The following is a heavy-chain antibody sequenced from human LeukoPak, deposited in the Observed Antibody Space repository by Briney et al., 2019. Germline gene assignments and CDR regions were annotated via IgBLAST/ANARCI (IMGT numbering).Heavy chain of an antibody. CDR2: INHSGSN. Sequence: SETLSLTCAVYGGSFSGYYWSWIRQPPGKGLEWIGEINHSGSNNYNPSLKSRVTISVDTSKNQFSLKLSSVTAADTAVYYCARAPYGDYDSAFDIWGRGTMVTVSS. V-gene: IGHV4-34*01. CDR1: GGSFSGYY. D-gene: IGHD4-17*01. J-gene: IGHJ3*02. CDR3: ARAPYGDYDSAFDI.